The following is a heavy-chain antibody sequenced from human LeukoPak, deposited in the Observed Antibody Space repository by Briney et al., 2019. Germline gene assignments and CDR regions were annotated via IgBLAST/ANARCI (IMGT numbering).Heavy chain of an antibody. CDR1: GFTFSSYG. J-gene: IGHJ4*02. V-gene: IGHV3-30*02. CDR3: AKDHQVGAIISSFDY. Sequence: GGSLRLSCAASGFTFSSYGMHWVRQAPGKGLEWVAFIRYDGSNKYYADSVKGRFTISRDNSKNTLYLQMNSLRAEDTAVYYCAKDHQVGAIISSFDYWGQGTLVTVSS. CDR2: IRYDGSNK. D-gene: IGHD1-26*01.